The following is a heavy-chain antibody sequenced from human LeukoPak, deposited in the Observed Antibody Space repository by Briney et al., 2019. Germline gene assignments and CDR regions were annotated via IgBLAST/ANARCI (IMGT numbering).Heavy chain of an antibody. Sequence: PGGSLRLSCAASGFTFSSYWMRWVRHAPGKGLVWVSRINSDGSSTSYADSVKGRFTISRDNAKNTLYLQMNSLRAEDTAVYYCARDQKTPYYDFWSGPYYYYGMDVWGQGTTVTVSS. J-gene: IGHJ6*02. CDR1: GFTFSSYW. CDR3: ARDQKTPYYDFWSGPYYYYGMDV. D-gene: IGHD3-3*01. V-gene: IGHV3-74*01. CDR2: INSDGSST.